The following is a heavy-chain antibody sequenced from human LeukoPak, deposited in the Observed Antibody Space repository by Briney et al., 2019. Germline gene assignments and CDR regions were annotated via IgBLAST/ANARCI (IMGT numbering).Heavy chain of an antibody. Sequence: PSETLSLTCTVSGDSISGYYWSWFRQPPGKGLEWIGYISYSGSTNFNPSLKSRVTISADPSKSQFSLKLSSVTAADTAMYYCARIGYYDTSGYSAFDIWGQGTLVTVSS. J-gene: IGHJ3*02. D-gene: IGHD3-22*01. CDR3: ARIGYYDTSGYSAFDI. CDR2: ISYSGST. CDR1: GDSISGYY. V-gene: IGHV4-59*01.